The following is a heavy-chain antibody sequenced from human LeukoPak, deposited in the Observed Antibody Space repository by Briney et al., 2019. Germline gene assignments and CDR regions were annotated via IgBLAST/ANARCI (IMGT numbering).Heavy chain of an antibody. J-gene: IGHJ4*02. CDR1: GFTFSSYA. Sequence: GGSLRLSCAASGFTFSSYAMSWVRQAPGKGLEWVSAISGSGGSTYYADSVKGWFTISRDNSKNTLYLQMNSLRAEDTAVYYCAKDPSGGYYYDSSGYLDYWGQGTLVTVSS. V-gene: IGHV3-23*01. CDR3: AKDPSGGYYYDSSGYLDY. D-gene: IGHD3-22*01. CDR2: ISGSGGST.